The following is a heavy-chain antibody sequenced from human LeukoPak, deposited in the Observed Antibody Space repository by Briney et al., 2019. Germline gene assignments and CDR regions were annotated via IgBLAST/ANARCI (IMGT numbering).Heavy chain of an antibody. CDR2: ISSSGSTI. D-gene: IGHD3-3*01. J-gene: IGHJ6*02. CDR3: ARNSQPHYDFWSGCYATTYYYYYYGMDV. V-gene: IGHV3-48*03. Sequence: PGGSLRLSCAASGFALSSYAMNWVRQAPGKGLEWVSYISSSGSTIYYADSVKGRFTISRDNAKNSLYLQMNSLRAEDTAVYYCARNSQPHYDFWSGCYATTYYYYYYGMDVWGQGTTVTVSS. CDR1: GFALSSYA.